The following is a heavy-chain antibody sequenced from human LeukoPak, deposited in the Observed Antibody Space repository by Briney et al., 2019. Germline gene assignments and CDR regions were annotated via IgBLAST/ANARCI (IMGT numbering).Heavy chain of an antibody. CDR2: IYWNDDK. V-gene: IGHV2-5*01. CDR1: GFSLSTSGVG. CDR3: AHPSGYPPYFDY. J-gene: IGHJ4*02. Sequence: ESGPTLVKPTQTLTLTCTFSGFSLSTSGVGVGWIRQPPGKALEWLALIYWNDDKRYSPSLKSRLTITKDTSKNQVVLTMTNMDPVDTATYYCAHPSGYPPYFDYWGQGTLVTVSS. D-gene: IGHD3-3*01.